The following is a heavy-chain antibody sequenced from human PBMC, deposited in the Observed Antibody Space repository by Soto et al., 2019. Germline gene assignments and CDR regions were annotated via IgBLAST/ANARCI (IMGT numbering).Heavy chain of an antibody. CDR1: GFTFDDYA. D-gene: IGHD6-6*01. CDR3: AKALSGRSSSPIDF. V-gene: IGHV3-9*01. J-gene: IGHJ4*02. Sequence: EVQLVESGGGLVQPGRSLRLSCAASGFTFDDYAMHWVRQAPGNGLEWVSYITWNSVYTGYADSVKCRFTISRDNSNNYLYRQINSLKPEDTALYYCAKALSGRSSSPIDFWGPGTRGTVSS. CDR2: ITWNSVYT.